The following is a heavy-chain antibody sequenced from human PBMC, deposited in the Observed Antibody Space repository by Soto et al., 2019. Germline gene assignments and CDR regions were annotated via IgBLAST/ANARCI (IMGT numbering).Heavy chain of an antibody. CDR1: GFTFSSYA. CDR2: ISSNGGST. Sequence: PGGSLRLSCSAFGFTFSSYAMHWVRQAPGKGLEYVSAISSNGGSTYSSDSVDGRLTISRDNSKNTLYLQMSSLRAEDTAVYYCVKGDNYYDFWSGYRGPDAFDIWGQGTMVTVSS. CDR3: VKGDNYYDFWSGYRGPDAFDI. J-gene: IGHJ3*02. V-gene: IGHV3-64D*06. D-gene: IGHD3-3*01.